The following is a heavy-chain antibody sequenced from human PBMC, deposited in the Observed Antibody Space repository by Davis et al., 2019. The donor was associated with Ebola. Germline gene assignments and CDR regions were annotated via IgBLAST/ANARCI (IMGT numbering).Heavy chain of an antibody. CDR3: ARQVTEGIAAADTQSTTYYFDY. CDR1: GFTFSSYW. J-gene: IGHJ4*02. V-gene: IGHV3-7*01. CDR2: IKQDGSEK. Sequence: PGGSLRLSCVASGFTFSSYWMSWVRQAPGKGMEWVANIKQDGSEKYYVDSVKGRFTISRDNAKNSLYLQMNSLRAEDTAVYYCARQVTEGIAAADTQSTTYYFDYWGQGTLVTVSS. D-gene: IGHD6-13*01.